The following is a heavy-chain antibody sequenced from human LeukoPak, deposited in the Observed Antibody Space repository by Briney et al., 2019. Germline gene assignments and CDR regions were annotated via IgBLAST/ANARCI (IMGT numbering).Heavy chain of an antibody. CDR3: ARGGYDSSPFDY. Sequence: PSETLSLTCTVSGGSISSGSYYWSWIRQPAGKGLEWIGRIYTSGSTNYNPSLKSRVTISVDTSKNQFSLKLSSVTAADTAVYYCARGGYDSSPFDYWGQGTLVTVSS. J-gene: IGHJ4*02. D-gene: IGHD3-22*01. CDR1: GGSISSGSYY. CDR2: IYTSGST. V-gene: IGHV4-61*02.